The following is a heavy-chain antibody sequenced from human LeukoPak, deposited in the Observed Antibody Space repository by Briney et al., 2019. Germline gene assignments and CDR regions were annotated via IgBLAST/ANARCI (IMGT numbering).Heavy chain of an antibody. V-gene: IGHV1-2*02. J-gene: IGHJ3*02. D-gene: IGHD6-19*01. CDR3: ASRGRIAVAGPDDAFDI. Sequence: ASVKVSCKASGYTFTGYYMHWVRQAPGHGLEWMGWINPNSGGTNYAQKFQGRVTMTRDTSISTAYMELSRLRSDDTAVYYCASRGRIAVAGPDDAFDIWGQGTMVTVSS. CDR1: GYTFTGYY. CDR2: INPNSGGT.